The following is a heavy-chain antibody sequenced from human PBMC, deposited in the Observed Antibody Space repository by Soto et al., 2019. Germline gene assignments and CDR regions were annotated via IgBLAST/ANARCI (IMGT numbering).Heavy chain of an antibody. V-gene: IGHV1-18*04. Sequence: QIQLVQSGAEVKKPGASVKVSCKASGYSFTSYGITWVRQAPGQGPEWLGWITAENGNTNYAQKFQGRPTITTDTSTNSACMELRGLRSDDTAVYYCARVVLEWLPTPGFDYWGQATLVTVSS. CDR1: GYSFTSYG. CDR3: ARVVLEWLPTPGFDY. D-gene: IGHD5-12*01. CDR2: ITAENGNT. J-gene: IGHJ4*02.